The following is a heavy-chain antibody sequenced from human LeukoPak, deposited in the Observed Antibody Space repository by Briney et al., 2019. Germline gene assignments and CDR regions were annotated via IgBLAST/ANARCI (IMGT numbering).Heavy chain of an antibody. CDR3: ARHRGYDRSGYYFVDAFDI. V-gene: IGHV4-34*01. Sequence: PSETLSLTCAVYGGSFSGYYWSWIRQPPGKGLEWIGEINHSGSTNYNPSLKSRVTISVDTSKNQFSLKLSSVTAADTAVYYCARHRGYDRSGYYFVDAFDIWGQGTMVTVSS. D-gene: IGHD3-22*01. CDR1: GGSFSGYY. J-gene: IGHJ3*02. CDR2: INHSGST.